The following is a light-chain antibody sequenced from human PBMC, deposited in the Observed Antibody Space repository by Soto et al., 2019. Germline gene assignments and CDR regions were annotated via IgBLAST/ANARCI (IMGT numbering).Light chain of an antibody. V-gene: IGLV1-47*01. CDR1: SPNIGSNY. CDR3: AAWDDSLSSYV. J-gene: IGLJ1*01. CDR2: RNN. Sequence: QSVLTPPPPASGTPGQRVTLSCSGSSPNIGSNYVYWYQQLPGTAPKLLIYRNNQRPSGVPDRFSGSKSGTSASLAISGLRSEDEADYYCAAWDDSLSSYVFGTGTKVTVL.